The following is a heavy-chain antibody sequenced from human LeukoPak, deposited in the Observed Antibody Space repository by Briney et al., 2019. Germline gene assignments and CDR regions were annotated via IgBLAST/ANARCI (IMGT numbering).Heavy chain of an antibody. V-gene: IGHV3-30-3*01. CDR2: ISYVGSNK. Sequence: PGGSLRLSCAASGFTFSSYAMHWVRQAPGKGLEWVAVISYVGSNKYYADSVKGRFTISRDNSKNTLYLQMNSLRAEDTAVYYCARETGSAVGSTDFDYWGQGTLVTVSS. D-gene: IGHD4-17*01. CDR1: GFTFSSYA. CDR3: ARETGSAVGSTDFDY. J-gene: IGHJ4*02.